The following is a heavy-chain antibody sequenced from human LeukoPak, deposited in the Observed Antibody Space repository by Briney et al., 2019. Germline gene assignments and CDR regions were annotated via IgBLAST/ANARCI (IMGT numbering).Heavy chain of an antibody. CDR1: GFTFNNYA. J-gene: IGHJ6*02. V-gene: IGHV3-23*01. D-gene: IGHD3-10*01. Sequence: GGSLRLSCAASGFTFNNYAMSWFRQTPGKGLEWVSAISGSGDRTYYAESVKGRFSISRDNSKNTLYLQMHSLRAEDTAVYYCGKRELWHGSGEDAWGQGTTVAVSS. CDR3: GKRELWHGSGEDA. CDR2: ISGSGDRT.